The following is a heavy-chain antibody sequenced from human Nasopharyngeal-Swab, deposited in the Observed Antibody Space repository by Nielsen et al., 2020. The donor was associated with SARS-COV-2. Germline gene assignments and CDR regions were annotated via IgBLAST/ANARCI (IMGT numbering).Heavy chain of an antibody. D-gene: IGHD3-16*01. Sequence: ELGKGLEWVGLIWYDGSNKYYADSVKGRFTISRDSSKNTLYLQMNSLRAEDTAVYYCARDLGENSSIDYWGQGTLVTVSS. V-gene: IGHV3-33*01. J-gene: IGHJ4*02. CDR2: IWYDGSNK. CDR3: ARDLGENSSIDY.